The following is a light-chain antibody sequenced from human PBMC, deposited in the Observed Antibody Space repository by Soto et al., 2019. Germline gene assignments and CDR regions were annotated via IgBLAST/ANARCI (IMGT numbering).Light chain of an antibody. CDR3: LQRSKWPLT. J-gene: IGKJ4*01. Sequence: EIVLTQSPATLSLSPGDRANLSCRASQSINSYLAWYQQKPGQAPRLLIYDASNRATGIPARFSGSGSGTDFTLTISSLEPEDFAIYYCLQRSKWPLTFGGGTKVE. V-gene: IGKV3-11*01. CDR1: QSINSY. CDR2: DAS.